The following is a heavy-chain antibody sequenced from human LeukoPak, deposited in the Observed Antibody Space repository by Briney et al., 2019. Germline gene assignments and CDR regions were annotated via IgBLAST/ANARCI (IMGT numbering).Heavy chain of an antibody. CDR2: IYPGDSDT. Sequence: KPGESLKISCKGSGYSFITYWIGWVRQMPGKGLEWMGTIYPGDSDTRYSPSFQGQVTISADKSISTAYLQWSSLKASDTAMYYCARYGTSITARPPYSYYYMDVWGKGTTVTVSS. D-gene: IGHD6-6*01. CDR3: ARYGTSITARPPYSYYYMDV. J-gene: IGHJ6*03. CDR1: GYSFITYW. V-gene: IGHV5-51*03.